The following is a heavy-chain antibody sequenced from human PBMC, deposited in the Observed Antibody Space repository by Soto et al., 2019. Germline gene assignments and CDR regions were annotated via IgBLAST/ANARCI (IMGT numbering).Heavy chain of an antibody. CDR1: GGSFSGYY. CDR3: ARSWNYYSFNRSFDY. V-gene: IGHV4-34*01. CDR2: INHSGST. J-gene: IGHJ4*02. Sequence: PSETLSLTCAVYGGSFSGYYWSWIRQPPGKGLEWIGEINHSGSTNYNPSLKSRVTISVDTSKNQFSLKLSSVTAADTAVYYCARSWNYYSFNRSFDYWGQGTLVTVSS. D-gene: IGHD1-7*01.